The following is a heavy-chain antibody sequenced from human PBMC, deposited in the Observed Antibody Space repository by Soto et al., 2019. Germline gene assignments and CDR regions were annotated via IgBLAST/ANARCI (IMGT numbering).Heavy chain of an antibody. CDR2: INPSGSI. CDR1: GGSFSGYH. D-gene: IGHD4-4*01. J-gene: IGHJ4*02. CDR3: ATFGGATTVTRGSPRDY. V-gene: IGHV4-34*01. Sequence: VQLQQWGAGLLKPSETLSLTCAVYGGSFSGYHWSWFRQPPGKGLEWIGEINPSGSINYNPSLKSRGTISVDTSKNQFSLNLSSVTAADTAVYYCATFGGATTVTRGSPRDYWGQGTLVTVSS.